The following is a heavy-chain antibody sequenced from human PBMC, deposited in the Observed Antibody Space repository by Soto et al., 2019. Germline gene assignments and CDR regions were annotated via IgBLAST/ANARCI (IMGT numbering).Heavy chain of an antibody. Sequence: SETLSLTCAVSGGYISSSNWWSWVRQPPGKGLEWIGEIYHSGSTNYNPSLKSRVTISVDKSKNQFSLKLSSVTAADTAVYYCARVKGIAAAGLMGYYYYGMDVWGQGTTVTVSS. CDR2: IYHSGST. CDR1: GGYISSSNW. J-gene: IGHJ6*02. V-gene: IGHV4-4*02. D-gene: IGHD6-13*01. CDR3: ARVKGIAAAGLMGYYYYGMDV.